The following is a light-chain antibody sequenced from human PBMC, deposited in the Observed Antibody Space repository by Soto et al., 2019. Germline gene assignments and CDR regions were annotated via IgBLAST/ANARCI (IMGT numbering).Light chain of an antibody. CDR2: EGS. Sequence: QSVLTQPASVSGSPGQSITISCTGTSSDIAIYKYVSWYQQHPGKAPKVIIYEGSERPSGVSNRFSGSKSGNTASLTISGLQAEDEANYYCCSYAYNGPFVDFGGGTKLTVL. J-gene: IGLJ2*01. CDR3: CSYAYNGPFVD. CDR1: SSDIAIYKY. V-gene: IGLV2-23*03.